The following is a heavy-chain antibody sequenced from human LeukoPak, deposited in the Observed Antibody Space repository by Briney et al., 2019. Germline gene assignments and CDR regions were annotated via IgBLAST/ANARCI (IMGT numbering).Heavy chain of an antibody. CDR1: GFTFSSYG. CDR2: IWYDGSNK. CDR3: ARDSDYGGFDY. D-gene: IGHD4/OR15-4a*01. J-gene: IGHJ4*02. V-gene: IGHV3-33*01. Sequence: PGGSLRLSCAASGFTFSSYGMHWVRQAPGKGLEWVAVIWYDGSNKYYADSLKGRFTISRDNSKNTLYLQMNSLRAEDTAVYYCARDSDYGGFDYWGQGTLVTVSS.